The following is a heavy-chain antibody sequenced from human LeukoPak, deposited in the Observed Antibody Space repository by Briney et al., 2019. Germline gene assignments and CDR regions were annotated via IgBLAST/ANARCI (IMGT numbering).Heavy chain of an antibody. CDR3: ARGPPFDY. J-gene: IGHJ4*02. CDR2: ISSSYAI. Sequence: GGSLRLSCAASGFTFTAFTINWVRQAPGKGLEWVSSISSSYAIYFADSVKGRFTISRDNAKNSLYLQMNSLRAEDTAVYYCARGPPFDYWGQGTLVTVSS. CDR1: GFTFTAFT. V-gene: IGHV3-69-1*01.